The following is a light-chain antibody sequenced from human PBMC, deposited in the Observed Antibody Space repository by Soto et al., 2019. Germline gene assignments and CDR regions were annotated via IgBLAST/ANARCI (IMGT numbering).Light chain of an antibody. CDR3: QQTYTTPLT. V-gene: IGKV1-39*01. J-gene: IGKJ2*01. CDR2: GAS. Sequence: DIQMTQSPLSLSASVGDRVTITCRSSLSITTYLNWFQQKPGKAPKVLVYGASSLQNGVTSRFSGSGSGTVFTLTSSSLQPEDSATYFCQQTYTTPLTCGRGTHLEIK. CDR1: LSITTY.